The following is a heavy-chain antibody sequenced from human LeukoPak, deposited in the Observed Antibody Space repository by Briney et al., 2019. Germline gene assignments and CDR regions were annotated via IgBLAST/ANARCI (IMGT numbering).Heavy chain of an antibody. D-gene: IGHD3-22*01. CDR1: GGSLSSYY. CDR3: ARRTPSGYTDY. CDR2: IYYSGST. V-gene: IGHV4-59*12. Sequence: SETLSLTCTVSGGSLSSYYWSWIRQPPGKGLEWIGYIYYSGSTNYNPSLKSRVTISVDTSKNQFSLKLSSVTAADTAVYYCARRTPSGYTDYWGQGTLVTVSS. J-gene: IGHJ4*02.